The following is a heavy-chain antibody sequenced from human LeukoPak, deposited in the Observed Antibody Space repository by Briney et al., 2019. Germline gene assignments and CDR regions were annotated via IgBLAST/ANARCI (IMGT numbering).Heavy chain of an antibody. J-gene: IGHJ6*02. D-gene: IGHD4-17*01. Sequence: PGGSLRLSCAASGFIFSGYWMSWVRQAPGKGLEWVANIKGDGSEKYYVDSVKGRFTISRDNVKNSLYLQMNSLRAEDTALYYCAKLPMTTVTTDGMDVWGQGTTVTVSS. CDR2: IKGDGSEK. CDR1: GFIFSGYW. V-gene: IGHV3-7*03. CDR3: AKLPMTTVTTDGMDV.